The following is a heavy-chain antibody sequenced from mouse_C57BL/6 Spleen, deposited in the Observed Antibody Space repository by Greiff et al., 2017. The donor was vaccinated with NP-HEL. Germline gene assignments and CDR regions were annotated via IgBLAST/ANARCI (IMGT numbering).Heavy chain of an antibody. CDR1: GYTFTGYW. V-gene: IGHV1-9*01. CDR3: ARWRLRDYAMDY. CDR2: ILPGSGGT. D-gene: IGHD2-2*01. Sequence: QVQLQQSGAELMKPGASVKLSCKATGYTFTGYWIEWVKQRPGHGLEWIGEILPGSGGTNYNEKFKGKATFTADTSSNTAYMQLSSLTTEDSAIYYCARWRLRDYAMDYWGQGTSVTVSS. J-gene: IGHJ4*01.